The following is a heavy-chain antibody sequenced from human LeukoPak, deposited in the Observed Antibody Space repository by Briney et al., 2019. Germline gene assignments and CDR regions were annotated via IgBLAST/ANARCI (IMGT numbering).Heavy chain of an antibody. CDR3: ARDPFAGLDP. CDR1: GFTFSSYA. J-gene: IGHJ5*02. V-gene: IGHV3-30-3*01. CDR2: ISYDGSNK. D-gene: IGHD3-10*01. Sequence: GRSLRLSCAASGFTFSSYAMHWVRQAPGKGLEWVAVISYDGSNKYYADSVKGRFTISRDNSKNTLYLQMNSLRAEDTAVYYCARDPFAGLDPWGQGTLVTVSS.